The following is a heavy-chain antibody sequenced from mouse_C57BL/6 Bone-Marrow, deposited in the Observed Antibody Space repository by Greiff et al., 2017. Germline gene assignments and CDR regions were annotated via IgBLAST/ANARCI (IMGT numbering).Heavy chain of an antibody. V-gene: IGHV7-3*03. D-gene: IGHD1-1*01. Sequence: EVKLMESGGGLVQPGGSLSLSCAASGFTFTDYYMSWVRQPPGKALEWLGFIRNKANGYTTEYSASVKGRFTISRDNSQSILYLQMNALRAEDSATYYCAKGTTEGFAYWGQGTLVTVSA. CDR3: AKGTTEGFAY. J-gene: IGHJ3*01. CDR1: GFTFTDYY. CDR2: IRNKANGYTT.